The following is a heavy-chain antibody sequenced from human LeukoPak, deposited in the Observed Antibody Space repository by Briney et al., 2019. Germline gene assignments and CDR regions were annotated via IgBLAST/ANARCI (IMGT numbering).Heavy chain of an antibody. CDR2: ISGGSEDT. Sequence: TGGSLRLSCTASGFTFGSYAMSWVRQAPGKGLEWVSSISGGSEDTYYADSVKGRFTISRDNSKNTVYLQMNSLKAEDTAVYYCARTIAQYSNSWLYFYYGLDLWGRGTTVTVSS. V-gene: IGHV3-23*01. CDR3: ARTIAQYSNSWLYFYYGLDL. J-gene: IGHJ6*01. D-gene: IGHD6-13*01. CDR1: GFTFGSYA.